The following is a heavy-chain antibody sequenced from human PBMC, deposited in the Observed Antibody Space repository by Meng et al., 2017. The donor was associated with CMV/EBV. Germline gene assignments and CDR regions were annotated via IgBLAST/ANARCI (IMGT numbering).Heavy chain of an antibody. CDR2: IVVGSGNT. Sequence: SVKVSCKASGFTFTSSAAQWVRQARGQRLEWIGWIVVGSGNTNYAQKFQERVTITRDMSTSTAYMELSSLRSEDTAVYYCAADPTIFGVVIMEAAYGMDVWGQGTTVTVSS. D-gene: IGHD3-3*01. CDR1: GFTFTSSA. CDR3: AADPTIFGVVIMEAAYGMDV. J-gene: IGHJ6*02. V-gene: IGHV1-58*01.